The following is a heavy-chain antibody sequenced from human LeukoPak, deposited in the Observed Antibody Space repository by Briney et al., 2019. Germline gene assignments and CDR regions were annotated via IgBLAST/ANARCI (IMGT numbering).Heavy chain of an antibody. D-gene: IGHD6-6*01. J-gene: IGHJ4*02. CDR3: ARRGDARHFDY. V-gene: IGHV3-21*01. CDR1: GFTFSSYS. CDR2: ISSSSSYI. Sequence: PGGSLRLSCAASGFTFSSYSMNWVRQAPGKGLEWVSSISSSSSYICYADSVKGRFTISRDNAKNSLYLQMNSLRAEDTAVYYCARRGDARHFDYWGQGTLVTVSS.